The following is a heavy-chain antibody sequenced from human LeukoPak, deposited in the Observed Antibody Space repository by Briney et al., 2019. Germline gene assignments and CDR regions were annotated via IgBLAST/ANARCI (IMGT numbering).Heavy chain of an antibody. D-gene: IGHD2-15*01. CDR1: GFTFSNYG. CDR3: AKDQGYCSGGSCYSGDY. Sequence: GGSLRLSCAASGFTFSNYGMHWVRQAPGKGLEWVAFIRYDGNNKNYADFVKGRFTISRDNSKNTLYLQMNSLRAEDTAVYYCAKDQGYCSGGSCYSGDYWGQGTLVTVSS. CDR2: IRYDGNNK. V-gene: IGHV3-30*02. J-gene: IGHJ4*02.